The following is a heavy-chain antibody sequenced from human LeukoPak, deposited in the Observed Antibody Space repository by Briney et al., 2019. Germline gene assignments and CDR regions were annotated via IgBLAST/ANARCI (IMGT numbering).Heavy chain of an antibody. D-gene: IGHD3-9*01. Sequence: SETLSLTCTVSGGSISSSSYYWGWIRQPPGKGLEWIGSFYYSGSTYYNPSLKSRVTISVDMSKNQFSLNLSSVTAADTAVYYCAKGLRYLSFIDAFDVWGQGTMVTVSS. CDR3: AKGLRYLSFIDAFDV. CDR2: FYYSGST. V-gene: IGHV4-39*01. J-gene: IGHJ3*01. CDR1: GGSISSSSYY.